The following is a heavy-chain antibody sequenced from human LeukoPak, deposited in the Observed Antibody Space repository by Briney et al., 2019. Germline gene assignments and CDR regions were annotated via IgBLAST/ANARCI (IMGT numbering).Heavy chain of an antibody. J-gene: IGHJ4*02. Sequence: SETLSFTCTVSGGSISSSSYYWGWIRQPPGKGLEWIGSIYYSGSTYYNPSLKSRVTISVDTSKNQFSLKLSSVTAADTAVYYCARIHDYYGSFDYWGQGTLVTVSS. V-gene: IGHV4-39*01. CDR3: ARIHDYYGSFDY. CDR1: GGSISSSSYY. CDR2: IYYSGST. D-gene: IGHD3-10*01.